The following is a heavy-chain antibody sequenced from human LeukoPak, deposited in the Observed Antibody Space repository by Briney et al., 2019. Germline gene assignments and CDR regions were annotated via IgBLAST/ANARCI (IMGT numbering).Heavy chain of an antibody. D-gene: IGHD3-3*01. CDR2: IYYSGST. V-gene: IGHV4-59*08. CDR1: GDSISTYY. Sequence: SEALSLTCTVSGDSISTYYWSWIRQPPGKGLEWIGYIYYSGSTNYNPSLKSRVTISVDTSKNQFSLKLSSVTAADTAVYYCARSQEGRYYDFWSGPYRGNWFDPWGQGTLVTVSS. CDR3: ARSQEGRYYDFWSGPYRGNWFDP. J-gene: IGHJ5*02.